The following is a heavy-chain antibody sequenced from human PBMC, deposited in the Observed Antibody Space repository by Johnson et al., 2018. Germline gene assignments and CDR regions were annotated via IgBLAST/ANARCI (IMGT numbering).Heavy chain of an antibody. J-gene: IGHJ3*02. CDR2: MSWNSGSI. Sequence: VQLVESGGGLVQPGRSLRLSCAASGFTFDDYAMHWVRQAPGKGLEWVSGMSWNSGSIGYADSVKGRFTISRDNAKNSLYLQMNSLRAEDTALYYCAKAMYEFDAFGIWGQGTMVTVSS. V-gene: IGHV3-9*01. CDR3: AKAMYEFDAFGI. CDR1: GFTFDDYA. D-gene: IGHD2-8*01.